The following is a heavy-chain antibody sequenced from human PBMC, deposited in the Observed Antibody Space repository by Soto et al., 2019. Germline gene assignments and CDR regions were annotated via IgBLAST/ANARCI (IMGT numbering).Heavy chain of an antibody. J-gene: IGHJ5*01. CDR1: GYTFTSYY. V-gene: IGHV1-46*01. CDR3: ARLIGNSWLDS. D-gene: IGHD2-8*01. Sequence: ASVKVSCKASGYTFTSYYMHWVRQAPGQGLEWMGIINPSGGSTDYAQKFQGRVTMTRDTSNNQLSLQLNSVTPDDTAVYYCARLIGNSWLDSWGQGTLVTVSS. CDR2: INPSGGST.